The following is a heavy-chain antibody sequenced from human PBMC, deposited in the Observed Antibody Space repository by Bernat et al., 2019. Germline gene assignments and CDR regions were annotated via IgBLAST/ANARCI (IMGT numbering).Heavy chain of an antibody. Sequence: QVQLVQSGAEVKKPGASVKVSCKASGYTFTSYGISWVRQAPGQGLEWMGWISAYNGNTKYSQKFQGRVTITRDTSASTAYMELSSLRSEDTAVYYCARGGEQWLSMDVWGKGTTVTVSS. V-gene: IGHV1-18*01. CDR1: GYTFTSYG. J-gene: IGHJ6*03. CDR2: ISAYNGNT. D-gene: IGHD6-19*01. CDR3: ARGGEQWLSMDV.